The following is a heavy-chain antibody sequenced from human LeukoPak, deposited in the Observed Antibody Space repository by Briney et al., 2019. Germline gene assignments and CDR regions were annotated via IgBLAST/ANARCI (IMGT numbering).Heavy chain of an antibody. Sequence: SETLSLTCTVSGGSISSGSYYWSWIRQPAGQGLEWIGRIYTSGSTNSNPSLKSRVTISVDTSKNQFSLKLSSVTAADTAVYYCAGNYYGSGSYYSEDRYWGQGTLVTVSS. J-gene: IGHJ4*02. CDR3: AGNYYGSGSYYSEDRY. CDR2: IYTSGST. D-gene: IGHD3-10*01. CDR1: GGSISSGSYY. V-gene: IGHV4-61*02.